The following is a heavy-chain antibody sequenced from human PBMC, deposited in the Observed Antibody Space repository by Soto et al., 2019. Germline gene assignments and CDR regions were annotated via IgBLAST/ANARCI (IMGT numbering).Heavy chain of an antibody. Sequence: PGGSLRLSCSTSGFTFGDYGMTWFRQAPGKGLEWVGLIRSKSYGKTTEYAASATDRFTISRDDSKRIAYLQMNSLKADDTAVYYCTRDRWDYGDPKWYLDLWGRGTLVTVSS. CDR1: GFTFGDYG. D-gene: IGHD4-17*01. V-gene: IGHV3-49*03. CDR2: IRSKSYGKTT. J-gene: IGHJ2*01. CDR3: TRDRWDYGDPKWYLDL.